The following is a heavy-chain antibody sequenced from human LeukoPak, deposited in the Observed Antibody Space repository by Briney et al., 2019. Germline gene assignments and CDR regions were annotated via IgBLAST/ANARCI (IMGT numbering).Heavy chain of an antibody. CDR1: GFTFSSYG. CDR2: IWYDGSNK. V-gene: IGHV3-33*01. Sequence: GGSLRLSCAASGFTFSSYGMHWVRQAPGKGLEGVAVIWYDGSNKYYADSVKGRFTISRDNSKNTLYLQMNSLRAEDTAVYYCARDPAAAGTSGFDYWGQGTLVTVSS. CDR3: ARDPAAAGTSGFDY. J-gene: IGHJ4*02. D-gene: IGHD6-13*01.